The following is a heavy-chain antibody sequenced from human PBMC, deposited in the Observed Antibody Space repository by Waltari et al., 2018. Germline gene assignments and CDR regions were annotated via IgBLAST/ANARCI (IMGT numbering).Heavy chain of an antibody. Sequence: QVQLQQWGAGQLQPSETLSLTCAVYGGSFSGYYWGWIRQPPGKGLEWIGEINHNGNRNQNPSLRIRLTMLLDTSRSQFSLKVNSVTAADTAVYYCVRLEDCSGPGGNCYSGDSFALDVWGQGTTVTVSS. J-gene: IGHJ6*02. V-gene: IGHV4-34*02. CDR3: VRLEDCSGPGGNCYSGDSFALDV. CDR2: INHNGNR. D-gene: IGHD2-15*01. CDR1: GGSFSGYY.